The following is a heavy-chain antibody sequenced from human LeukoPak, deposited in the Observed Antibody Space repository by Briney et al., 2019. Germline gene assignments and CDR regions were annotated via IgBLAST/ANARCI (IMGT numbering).Heavy chain of an antibody. J-gene: IGHJ4*02. V-gene: IGHV3-30-3*01. CDR3: ARDALD. CDR1: GFTFSSYA. CDR2: ISYDGSNK. Sequence: GGSLRLSCAASGFTFSSYAVHWVRQAPGKGLEWVAVISYDGSNKYYADSVKGRFTISRDNSKNTLYLQMNSLRAEDTAVYYCARDALDWGQGTLVTVSS.